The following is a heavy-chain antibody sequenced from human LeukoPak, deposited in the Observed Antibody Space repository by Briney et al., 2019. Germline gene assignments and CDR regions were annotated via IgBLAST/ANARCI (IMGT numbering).Heavy chain of an antibody. J-gene: IGHJ4*02. D-gene: IGHD3-10*01. V-gene: IGHV3-21*01. CDR3: ARDLYGSGSQPFDC. CDR1: GFTFSSYT. CDR2: ITSSGSYI. Sequence: GGSLRLSCAASGFTFSSYTMNGVRHPPGTGVEEGSSITSSGSYIYFADSVKGRFNISRANAKNSLYLQMNSLRAEDTAVYYCARDLYGSGSQPFDCWGQGTLVTVSS.